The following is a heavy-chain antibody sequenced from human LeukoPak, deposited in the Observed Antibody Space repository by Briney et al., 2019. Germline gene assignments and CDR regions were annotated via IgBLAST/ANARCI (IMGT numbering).Heavy chain of an antibody. CDR2: IIPILGIA. CDR3: ARDEDGSGYYYYYYGMDV. J-gene: IGHJ6*02. V-gene: IGHV1-69*10. CDR1: GGTLIRYA. D-gene: IGHD3-22*01. Sequence: ASVTVSCMASGGTLIRYAISGLRQAPAQGREWMGRIIPILGIANDAQKFQGRVTITADKSTSTAYMELSSLRSEDTAVYYCARDEDGSGYYYYYYGMDVWGQGTTVTVSS.